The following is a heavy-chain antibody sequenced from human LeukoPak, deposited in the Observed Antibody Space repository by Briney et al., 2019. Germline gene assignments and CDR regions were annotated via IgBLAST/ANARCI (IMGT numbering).Heavy chain of an antibody. D-gene: IGHD3-3*01. V-gene: IGHV6-1*01. J-gene: IGHJ4*02. CDR2: PYYRSKWYN. CDR3: SRDLTGLRLYYFDY. Sequence: SQTLSLTCAISGDSVSSNSAAWNWTRQSPSRGLEWLGKPYYRSKWYNDYAVSMKSRITINPDTSKNQFSLQLNSVTPEDTAVYYCSRDLTGLRLYYFDYWGQGTLVTVSS. CDR1: GDSVSSNSAA.